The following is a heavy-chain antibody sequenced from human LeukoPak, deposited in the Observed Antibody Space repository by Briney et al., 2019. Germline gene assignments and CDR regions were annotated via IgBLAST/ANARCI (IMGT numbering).Heavy chain of an antibody. CDR2: ISSSSYYI. CDR3: ARDYDYAFDY. J-gene: IGHJ4*02. Sequence: GGALRLSCAASGFTFSSYSMNSVRQAPGKGLEWVSSISSSSYYIYYADSVKGRFTISRDNAMNSLYLQMNSLRAEDTAVYYCARDYDYAFDYWGQGTLVTVSS. CDR1: GFTFSSYS. V-gene: IGHV3-21*06. D-gene: IGHD3-16*01.